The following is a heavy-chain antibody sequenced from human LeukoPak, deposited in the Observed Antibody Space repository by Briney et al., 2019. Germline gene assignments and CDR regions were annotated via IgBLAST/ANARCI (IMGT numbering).Heavy chain of an antibody. CDR1: GFTFSSYA. D-gene: IGHD6-13*01. CDR3: AKAPMEDSWYIHFDY. CDR2: ISYDGSNK. J-gene: IGHJ4*02. V-gene: IGHV3-30-3*01. Sequence: GGSLRLSCAASGFTFSSYAMHWVRQAPGKELEWVAVISYDGSNKYYADSVKGRFTISRDNSKNTLYLQMNSLRAEDTAIYYCAKAPMEDSWYIHFDYWGQGTLVTVSS.